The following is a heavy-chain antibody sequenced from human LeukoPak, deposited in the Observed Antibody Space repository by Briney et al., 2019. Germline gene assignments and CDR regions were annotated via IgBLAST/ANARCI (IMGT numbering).Heavy chain of an antibody. J-gene: IGHJ3*02. D-gene: IGHD3-16*01. Sequence: SETLSLTCTVSGGSISSYYWSWIRQPPGKGLEWIGYIYYSGSTNYNPSLKSRVTISVDTSKNQFSLKLSSVTAADTAVYYCARPRSVWGSYLGAFDIWGQGTMVTVSS. CDR1: GGSISSYY. V-gene: IGHV4-59*08. CDR3: ARPRSVWGSYLGAFDI. CDR2: IYYSGST.